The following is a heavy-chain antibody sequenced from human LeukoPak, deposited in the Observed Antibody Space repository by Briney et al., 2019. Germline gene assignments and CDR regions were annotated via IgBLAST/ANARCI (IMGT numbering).Heavy chain of an antibody. J-gene: IGHJ4*02. D-gene: IGHD6-19*01. V-gene: IGHV1-8*02. CDR2: MNPISGNT. CDR3: ARDSSGWFYDY. Sequence: ASVKVSCKASGYTFTSYDINWVRQATGQGLEWMGWMNPISGNTGYVQKFQGRVIMTRDTSISTAYMELSSLRSDDTAVYYCARDSSGWFYDYWGQGTLVTVSS. CDR1: GYTFTSYD.